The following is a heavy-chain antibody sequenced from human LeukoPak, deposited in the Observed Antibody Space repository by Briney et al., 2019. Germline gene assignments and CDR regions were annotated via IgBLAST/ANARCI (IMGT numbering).Heavy chain of an antibody. CDR2: ISSSSSYI. J-gene: IGHJ4*02. Sequence: GGSLRLSCAASGFTFSSYSMNWVRQAPGKGLEWVSSISSSSSYIYYADSVKGRFTISRDNAKNSLYLQMNSLRAEDTAVYYCARDLMTTVTKGDIDYWGRGTLVTVSS. V-gene: IGHV3-21*01. CDR1: GFTFSSYS. D-gene: IGHD4-17*01. CDR3: ARDLMTTVTKGDIDY.